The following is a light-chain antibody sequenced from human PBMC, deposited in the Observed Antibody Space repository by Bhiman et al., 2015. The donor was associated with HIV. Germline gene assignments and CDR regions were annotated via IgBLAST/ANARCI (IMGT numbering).Light chain of an antibody. V-gene: IGLV2-14*01. CDR1: SSDVGGYNY. J-gene: IGLJ2*01. CDR3: SSKTTSPTFHVL. CDR2: DVS. Sequence: QSALTQPASVSGSPGQSITISCTGTSSDVGGYNYVSWYQQHPGKAPKLMIYDVSKRPAGVSSRFSGSKSGNTASLAISGLQAEDEADYYCSSKTTSPTFHVLFGGGTKLTVL.